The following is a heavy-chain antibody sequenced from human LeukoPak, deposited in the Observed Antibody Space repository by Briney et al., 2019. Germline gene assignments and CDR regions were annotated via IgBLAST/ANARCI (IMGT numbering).Heavy chain of an antibody. CDR1: GGSISSYY. CDR2: IYYSGST. J-gene: IGHJ6*03. D-gene: IGHD5-18*01. V-gene: IGHV4-59*01. Sequence: SETLSLTCTVSGGSISSYYWSWIRQPPGKGLEWIGYIYYSGSTSYNPSLKSRVTISVDKSKNQFSLKLSSVTAADTAVYYCARTTEGGYTYDYFYYYYMDVWGKGTTVTISS. CDR3: ARTTEGGYTYDYFYYYYMDV.